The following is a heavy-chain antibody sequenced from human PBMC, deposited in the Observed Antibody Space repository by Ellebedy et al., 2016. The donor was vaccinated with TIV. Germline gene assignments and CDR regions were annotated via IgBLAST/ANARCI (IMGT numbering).Heavy chain of an antibody. J-gene: IGHJ6*02. V-gene: IGHV4-31*03. Sequence: SETLSLXXTVSGGSISSGGYYWSWIRQHPGKGLEWIGYIYYSGSTYYNPSLKSRVTISVDTSKNQFSLKLSSVTAADTAVYYCARDMGGSGSYDRAPNGGYYYGMDVWGQGTTVTVSS. D-gene: IGHD3-10*01. CDR1: GGSISSGGYY. CDR3: ARDMGGSGSYDRAPNGGYYYGMDV. CDR2: IYYSGST.